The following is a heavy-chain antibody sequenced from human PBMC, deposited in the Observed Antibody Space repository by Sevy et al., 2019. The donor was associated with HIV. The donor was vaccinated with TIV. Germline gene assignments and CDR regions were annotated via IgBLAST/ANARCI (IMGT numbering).Heavy chain of an antibody. CDR3: ARDGGCSSTSCLLYFDS. J-gene: IGHJ4*02. CDR2: ISGRSSYI. D-gene: IGHD2-2*01. Sequence: GGSLRLSCAASGFTFSNSAMSWVRQAPGKGLEWVSSISGRSSYIHYADSVRGRFTISRDNAKNSLYLQMNSLRVDDTAVYFCARDGGCSSTSCLLYFDSWGQGALVTVSS. CDR1: GFTFSNSA. V-gene: IGHV3-21*01.